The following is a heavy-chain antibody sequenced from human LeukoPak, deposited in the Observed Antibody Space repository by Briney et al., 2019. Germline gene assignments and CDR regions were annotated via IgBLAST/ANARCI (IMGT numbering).Heavy chain of an antibody. V-gene: IGHV4-59*08. CDR3: ARRGPNYYDSSGPDY. Sequence: SETLSLTCALSGGSLSGYYWSWIRQFPGKGLEWIAYMSYIGSTNYNPSLRSRVTISIDTSKNQFSLKLSSVTAADTAVYYCARRGPNYYDSSGPDYWGQGTLVTVSS. CDR2: MSYIGST. J-gene: IGHJ4*02. D-gene: IGHD3-22*01. CDR1: GGSLSGYY.